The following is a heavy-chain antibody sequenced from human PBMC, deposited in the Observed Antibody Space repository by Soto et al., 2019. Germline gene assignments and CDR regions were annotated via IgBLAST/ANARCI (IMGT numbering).Heavy chain of an antibody. Sequence: SETLSLTCAVYGGSFSDYYRIWIRQPPGKGLEWIGEINHSGSTNYNASLKSRITISVDTSKNQFSLKLTSVTAADTAVYYCATVYDYCGGIFRPDINNYTSTVYWGQGITVT. D-gene: IGHD3-16*02. CDR2: INHSGST. J-gene: IGHJ4*02. CDR1: GGSFSDYY. V-gene: IGHV4-34*01. CDR3: ATVYDYCGGIFRPDINNYTSTVY.